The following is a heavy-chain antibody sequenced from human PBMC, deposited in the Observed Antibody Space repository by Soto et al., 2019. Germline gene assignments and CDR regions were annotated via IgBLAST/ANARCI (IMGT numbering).Heavy chain of an antibody. CDR3: ARDPGADYYYGMDV. CDR2: IIPTLGIA. Sequence: QVQLVQSGAEVKKPGSSVKVSCKASGGTFSSYTISWVRQAPGQGLEWMGRIIPTLGIANYAQKFQGRVTITADKSTSTAYMELSSLRSEDTAVYYCARDPGADYYYGMDVWGQGTTVTVSS. V-gene: IGHV1-69*08. CDR1: GGTFSSYT. J-gene: IGHJ6*02.